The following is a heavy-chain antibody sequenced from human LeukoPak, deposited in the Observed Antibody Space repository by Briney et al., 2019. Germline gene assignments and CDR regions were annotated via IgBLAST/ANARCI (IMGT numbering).Heavy chain of an antibody. CDR2: ISYSGNS. D-gene: IGHD3-22*01. CDR3: AGEVYYDSSGYYQPLFDY. Sequence: PSETLSLTCTVSGGSINNSYWSCLRQPPGKGLEWIGYISYSGNSNYNPSLKSRVTISVDMSKNQFSLKLSSVTAADTAVYYCAGEVYYDSSGYYQPLFDYWGQGTLVTVSS. V-gene: IGHV4-59*08. CDR1: GGSINNSY. J-gene: IGHJ4*02.